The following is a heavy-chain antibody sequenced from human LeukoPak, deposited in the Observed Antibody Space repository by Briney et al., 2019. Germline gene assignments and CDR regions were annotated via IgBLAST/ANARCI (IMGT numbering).Heavy chain of an antibody. CDR1: GGSISSYY. D-gene: IGHD6-19*01. CDR2: IYYSGST. Sequence: PSETLSLTCTVSGGSISSYYWSLIRQPPGKGLEWIGYIYYSGSTNYNPSLKSRVTISVDTSKNQFSLKLSSVTAADTAVYYCARELSYSCGWSQFDYWGQGTLVTVSS. CDR3: ARELSYSCGWSQFDY. V-gene: IGHV4-59*01. J-gene: IGHJ4*02.